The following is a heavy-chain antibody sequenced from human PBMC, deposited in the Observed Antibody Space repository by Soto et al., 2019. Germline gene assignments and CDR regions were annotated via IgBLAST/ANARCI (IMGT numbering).Heavy chain of an antibody. V-gene: IGHV4-39*01. CDR3: ARQGSITMIVVVISNAFDI. D-gene: IGHD3-22*01. CDR2: IYYSGST. Sequence: QLQLQESGPGLVKPSETLSLTCTVSGGSISSSSYYWGWIRQPPGKGLEWIGSIYYSGSTYYNPSLKSRVTISVDTSKNQFSLKLSSVTAADTAVYYCARQGSITMIVVVISNAFDIWGQGTMVTVSS. CDR1: GGSISSSSYY. J-gene: IGHJ3*02.